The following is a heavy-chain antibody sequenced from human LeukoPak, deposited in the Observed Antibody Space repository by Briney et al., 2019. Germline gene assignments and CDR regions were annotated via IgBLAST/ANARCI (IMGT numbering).Heavy chain of an antibody. J-gene: IGHJ4*02. CDR3: AKDHEEGATIYFDY. D-gene: IGHD1-26*01. CDR2: INTDGGST. CDR1: GFTFGSYW. Sequence: TGGSLRLSCAASGFTFGSYWMHWVRQAPGKGLVWVSRINTDGGSTTYADSVKGRFTISRDNAKNTLYLQMNSLRAEDTAVYYCAKDHEEGATIYFDYWGQGTLVTVSS. V-gene: IGHV3-74*01.